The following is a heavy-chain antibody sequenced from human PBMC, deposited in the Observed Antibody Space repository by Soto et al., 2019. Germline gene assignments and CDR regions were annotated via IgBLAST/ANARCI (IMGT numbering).Heavy chain of an antibody. D-gene: IGHD2-2*01. V-gene: IGHV1-69*13. J-gene: IGHJ4*02. Sequence: GASVKVSCKASGGTFSSYAISWVRQAPGQGLEWMGGIIPIFGTANYAQKFQGRVTITADESTSTAYMELSSLRSEDTAVYYCARDTCCPYCSSTSCYFDYWGQGTLVTVSS. CDR2: IIPIFGTA. CDR3: ARDTCCPYCSSTSCYFDY. CDR1: GGTFSSYA.